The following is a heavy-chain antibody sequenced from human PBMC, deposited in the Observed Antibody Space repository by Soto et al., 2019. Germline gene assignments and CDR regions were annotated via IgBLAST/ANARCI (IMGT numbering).Heavy chain of an antibody. CDR1: GGSISSYH. J-gene: IGHJ5*01. CDR3: ARSIDS. V-gene: IGHV4-59*12. Sequence: PSETLSLTCTVSGGSISSYHWSWIRQTPGKGLEWIGYVHYSWGSNYNPSLKSRVAISLDTSKSQFSLKLTSVTAADTAVYYCARSIDSWGQGTLVTVS. CDR2: VHYSWGS.